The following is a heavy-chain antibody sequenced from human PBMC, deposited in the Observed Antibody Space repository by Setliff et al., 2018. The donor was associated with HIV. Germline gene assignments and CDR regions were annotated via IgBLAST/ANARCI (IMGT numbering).Heavy chain of an antibody. CDR1: GDSFSNYG. D-gene: IGHD3-9*01. CDR2: IVPLIDTA. CDR3: ALADGLRSFDWVYYYYMDV. J-gene: IGHJ6*03. Sequence: SVKVSCKAFGDSFSNYGFGWVRQAPGQGLEWLGGIVPLIDTASNAQKFQGRVTITADKSTSTAYMELSSLRSDDTAMYYCALADGLRSFDWVYYYYMDVWGKGTTVTVSS. V-gene: IGHV1-69*06.